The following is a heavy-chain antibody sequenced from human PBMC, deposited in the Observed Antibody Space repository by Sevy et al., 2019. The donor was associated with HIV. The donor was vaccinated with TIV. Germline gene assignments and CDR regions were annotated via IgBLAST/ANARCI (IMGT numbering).Heavy chain of an antibody. D-gene: IGHD1-20*01. V-gene: IGHV3-23*01. CDR3: AKDFCRTDNCADLFDY. J-gene: IGHJ4*02. CDR2: IYPNGDVT. CDR1: GFTFINYA. Sequence: GGSLRLSCAASGFTFINYAMTWVRQAPGKGLEWVSSIYPNGDVTFYAESVKGRCIISRDGSKNTLFLQMNSLRAEDTAVYYCAKDFCRTDNCADLFDYWGQGTLVTVSS.